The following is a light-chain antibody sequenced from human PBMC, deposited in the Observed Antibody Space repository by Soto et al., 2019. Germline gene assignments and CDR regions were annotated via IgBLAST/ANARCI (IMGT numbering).Light chain of an antibody. CDR1: TSNIGDNY. J-gene: IGLJ2*01. V-gene: IGLV1-51*01. CDR2: DND. CDR3: GTWDSSLSAVV. Sequence: QSVLTQPPAVSAAPGQKLTISCAATTSNIGDNYVSWYQQVPGAAPKLLMYDNDKRPSGIPDRFSGSKSGTSATLGITGLQTGDEADYYCGTWDSSLSAVVFGGGTKLTVL.